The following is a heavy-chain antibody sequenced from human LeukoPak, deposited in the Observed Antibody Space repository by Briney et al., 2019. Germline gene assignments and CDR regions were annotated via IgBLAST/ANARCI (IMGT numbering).Heavy chain of an antibody. CDR3: ARTGSYDFWSGYYTTYYYYMDV. J-gene: IGHJ6*03. Sequence: ASVKVSCKASGYTFTSYGISWVRQAPGQGLEWMGWISAYNGNTNYAQKLQGRVTMTTDTSTSTAYMELRSLRSDDTAVYYCARTGSYDFWSGYYTTYYYYMDVWGKGTTVTVSS. V-gene: IGHV1-18*01. D-gene: IGHD3-3*01. CDR2: ISAYNGNT. CDR1: GYTFTSYG.